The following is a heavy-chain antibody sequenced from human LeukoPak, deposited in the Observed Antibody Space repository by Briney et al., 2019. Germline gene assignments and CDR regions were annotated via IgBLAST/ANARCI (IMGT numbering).Heavy chain of an antibody. V-gene: IGHV3-7*01. CDR3: ARARGGYDFDY. Sequence: GGSLRLSCAASGFTFNWMSWVRQAPGKGLEWVAYIKKTGSETYYVDSVKGRFTITRDNTRSSLFLQMYSLRAEDTAVYYCARARGGYDFDYWGQGTLVTVSS. CDR2: IKKTGSET. J-gene: IGHJ4*02. CDR1: GFTFNW. D-gene: IGHD5-12*01.